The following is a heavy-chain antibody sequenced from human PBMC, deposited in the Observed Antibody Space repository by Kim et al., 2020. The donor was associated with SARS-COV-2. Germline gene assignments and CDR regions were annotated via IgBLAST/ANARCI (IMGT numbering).Heavy chain of an antibody. J-gene: IGHJ2*01. Sequence: SETLSLTCTVSGGSISSYYWSWVRQPPGKGLEWIGYIYYSGSTNYNPSLKSRVTISVDTSKNQFSLKLSSGTAADTAAYYCARWPFDLWGRRTLVTFSS. CDR1: GGSISSYY. CDR2: IYYSGST. V-gene: IGHV4-59*08. CDR3: ARWPFDL.